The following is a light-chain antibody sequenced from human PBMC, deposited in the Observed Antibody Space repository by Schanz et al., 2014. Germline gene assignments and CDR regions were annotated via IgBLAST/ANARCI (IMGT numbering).Light chain of an antibody. CDR2: DVT. CDR1: SSDVGGYNY. CDR3: SSHTSSNTWV. J-gene: IGLJ3*02. Sequence: QSALTQPASVSGSPGQSITISCTGTSSDVGGYNYVSWYQQHPGKAPQLMIYDVTNRPSGVSNRFSGSKSGNTASLTISGLQAEDEADYYCSSHTSSNTWVFGGGTKLTVL. V-gene: IGLV2-14*01.